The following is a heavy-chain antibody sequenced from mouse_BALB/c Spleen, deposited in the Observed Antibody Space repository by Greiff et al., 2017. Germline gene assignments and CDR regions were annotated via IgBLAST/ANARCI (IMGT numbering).Heavy chain of an antibody. Sequence: EVKVVESGGGLVQPGGSRKLSCAASGFTFSSFGMHWVRQAPEKGLEWVAYISSGGSYTYYPDTVTGRFTISRDNTKNTLYLEMSSLRSEDTAMYYCARDQDYDEDYYAMDYWGQGTSVTVSS. D-gene: IGHD2-4*01. CDR1: GFTFSSFG. V-gene: IGHV5-9-4*01. CDR2: ISSGGSYT. J-gene: IGHJ4*01. CDR3: ARDQDYDEDYYAMDY.